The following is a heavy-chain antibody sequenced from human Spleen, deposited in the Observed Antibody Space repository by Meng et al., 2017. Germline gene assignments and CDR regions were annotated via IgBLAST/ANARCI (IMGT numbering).Heavy chain of an antibody. Sequence: EVQLVESGGELVQPGGSLRLACAAFEFIFSYSWLHWVRQVPGKGLVWVSRIKGDGSSTDYADSVKGRFTVSRDNSKNTLFLQMDSLRVDDTAVYYCARGGSPSDHWGQGTLVTVSS. CDR1: EFIFSYSW. V-gene: IGHV3-74*01. J-gene: IGHJ5*02. D-gene: IGHD3-16*01. CDR3: ARGGSPSDH. CDR2: IKGDGSST.